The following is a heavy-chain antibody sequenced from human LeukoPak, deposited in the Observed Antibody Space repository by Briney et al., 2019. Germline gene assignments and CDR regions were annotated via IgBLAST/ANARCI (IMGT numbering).Heavy chain of an antibody. Sequence: SETLSLTCTVSGGSISSGDYYWRWIRQPPGKGLEWIAYMYYSGSTYYNPSLKSRVTIAVDTSKNQFSLKLSSVTAADTAVYYCARDHHTIFEGLQVFDPWGQGTLVTVSS. CDR1: GGSISSGDYY. J-gene: IGHJ5*02. D-gene: IGHD3-3*01. CDR2: MYYSGST. V-gene: IGHV4-30-4*08. CDR3: ARDHHTIFEGLQVFDP.